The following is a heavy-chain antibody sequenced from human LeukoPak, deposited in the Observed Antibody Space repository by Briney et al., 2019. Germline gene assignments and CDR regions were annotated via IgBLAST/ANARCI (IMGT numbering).Heavy chain of an antibody. J-gene: IGHJ4*02. CDR1: GFDFATYW. V-gene: IGHV3-74*01. D-gene: IGHD6-13*01. Sequence: GGSLRLSCAASGFDFATYWMFWVRQAPGKGLVWVAQINSDGSGATYGDSAKGRFSISRDNAKNTLFLYMSGLRAEDTAVYYCARGTSTAPGIDYWGQGTLVAVS. CDR3: ARGTSTAPGIDY. CDR2: INSDGSGA.